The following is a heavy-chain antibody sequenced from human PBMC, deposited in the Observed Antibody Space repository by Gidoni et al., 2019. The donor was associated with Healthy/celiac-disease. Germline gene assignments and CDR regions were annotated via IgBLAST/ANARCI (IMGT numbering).Heavy chain of an antibody. CDR2: IFSNDEK. V-gene: IGHV2-26*01. Sequence: QVTLKESGPVLVKPTETLTLTCTVSGFSLSNARMGVSWIRQPPGKALDWLAHIFSNDEKPYSTSLKSRLTISKYTSKSQVVLTMTNMDPVDTATYYCARSSGWEGTDFDYWGQGTLVTVSS. J-gene: IGHJ4*02. CDR3: ARSSGWEGTDFDY. D-gene: IGHD6-19*01. CDR1: GFSLSNARMG.